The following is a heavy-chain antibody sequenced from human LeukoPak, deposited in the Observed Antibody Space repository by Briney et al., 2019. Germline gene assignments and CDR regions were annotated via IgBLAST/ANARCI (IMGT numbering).Heavy chain of an antibody. CDR2: INVEGDYI. CDR3: ARDLTGPYDH. V-gene: IGHV3-74*01. CDR1: GFILSTFW. D-gene: IGHD3-22*01. Sequence: PGGSLTLSCAASGFILSTFWMHWVRQAPGKGLVWVARINVEGDYIDYAESVKGRFTISGGSAKNILFLQMNSLRADDTGVYSCARDLTGPYDHWGQGTLVTVSS. J-gene: IGHJ4*02.